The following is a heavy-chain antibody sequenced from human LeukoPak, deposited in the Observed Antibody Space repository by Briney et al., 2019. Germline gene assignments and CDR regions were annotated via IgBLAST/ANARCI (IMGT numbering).Heavy chain of an antibody. Sequence: PSETLSLTCAVYGGSFSGYYWSWIRQTPGRGLEWIGEINHSGSTNYNPSLKSRVTISVDTSKNQFSLKLSSVTAADTAVYYCARGAPNWFDPWGQGTLVTVSS. CDR3: ARGAPNWFDP. J-gene: IGHJ5*02. CDR2: INHSGST. V-gene: IGHV4-34*01. CDR1: GGSFSGYY.